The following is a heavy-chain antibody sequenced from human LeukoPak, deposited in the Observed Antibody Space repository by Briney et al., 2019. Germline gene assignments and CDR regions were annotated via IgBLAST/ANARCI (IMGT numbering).Heavy chain of an antibody. CDR3: TRGKGDQGWY. CDR2: IRSKDYGGTT. D-gene: IGHD2-2*01. J-gene: IGHJ4*02. V-gene: IGHV3-49*04. CDR1: RFTFSGYW. Sequence: PGGSLRLSCAASRFTFSGYWMTWVRQAPGKWLEWVGFIRSKDYGGTTEYAASAKGRFTISRDDSKSIAYLQMNSLKTEDTAVYYCTRGKGDQGWYWGQGTLVTVSS.